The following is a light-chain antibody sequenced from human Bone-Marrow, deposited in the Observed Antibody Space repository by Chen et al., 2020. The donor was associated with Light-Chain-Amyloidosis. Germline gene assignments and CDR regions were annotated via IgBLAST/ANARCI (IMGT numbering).Light chain of an antibody. Sequence: DIQMTQSPSTLSASVGARVTITCRASQSISSWLAWYQQKPGKAPKLLIYDASSLESGVPSRFSGSGSETEFTLTRSSLQPDDVATYYCQQYNSYPAWTFGQGTEVEIK. CDR3: QQYNSYPAWT. CDR1: QSISSW. V-gene: IGKV1-5*01. J-gene: IGKJ1*01. CDR2: DAS.